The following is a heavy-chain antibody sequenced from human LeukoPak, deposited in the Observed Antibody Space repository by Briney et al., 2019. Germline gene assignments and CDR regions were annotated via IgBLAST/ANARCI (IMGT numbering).Heavy chain of an antibody. CDR1: GFTFSDYY. J-gene: IGHJ3*02. V-gene: IGHV3-11*01. Sequence: GGSLRLSCAASGFTFSDYYMSWIRQAPGKGLEWVSYISSSGSTIYYADSVKGRFTISRDNAKNSLYLQMNSLRAEDTALYYCAKVDTTTDAFDIWGQGTMVTVSS. CDR3: AKVDTTTDAFDI. D-gene: IGHD1-1*01. CDR2: ISSSGSTI.